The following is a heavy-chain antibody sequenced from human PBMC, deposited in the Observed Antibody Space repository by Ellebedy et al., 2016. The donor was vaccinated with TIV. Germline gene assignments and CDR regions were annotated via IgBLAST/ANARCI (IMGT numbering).Heavy chain of an antibody. J-gene: IGHJ4*02. CDR1: GYRFGSYW. CDR3: ARVAGPGRRDFDY. CDR2: IYPGDSDS. V-gene: IGHV5-51*01. D-gene: IGHD6-13*01. Sequence: GESLKISCKGSGYRFGSYWIAWVRQMPGKGLEWMATIYPGDSDSRHSPALEGRVTISADKSINTAHLQWSSLEASDTAIYYCARVAGPGRRDFDYWGQGTLVTVSS.